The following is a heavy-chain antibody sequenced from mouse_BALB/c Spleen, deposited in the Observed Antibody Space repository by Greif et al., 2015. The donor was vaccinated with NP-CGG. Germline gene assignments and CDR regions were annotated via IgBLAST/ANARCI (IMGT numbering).Heavy chain of an antibody. Sequence: EVNVVESGGGLVQPGGSLRLSCATSGFTFTDYYMSWVPQPPGKALEWLGFIRNKANGYTTEYSASVKGRFTISRDNSQSILYLQMNTLRAEDSATYYCARDSDYGFAYWGQGTLVTVSA. V-gene: IGHV7-3*02. CDR2: IRNKANGYTT. CDR1: GFTFTDYY. D-gene: IGHD2-4*01. CDR3: ARDSDYGFAY. J-gene: IGHJ3*01.